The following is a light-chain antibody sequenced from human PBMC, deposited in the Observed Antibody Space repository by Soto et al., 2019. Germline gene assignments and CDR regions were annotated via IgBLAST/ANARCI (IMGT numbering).Light chain of an antibody. Sequence: QSALTQPASVSGSPGQSITISCTGTSSDVDGYNFVSWYQHHPGKAPKLMIYDVTNRPSGVSDRFSGSKSGNTASLSISGLQAEDEADYYCSSYTTTSTDVVFGRGTKLTVL. CDR3: SSYTTTSTDVV. V-gene: IGLV2-14*03. CDR1: SSDVDGYNF. J-gene: IGLJ2*01. CDR2: DVT.